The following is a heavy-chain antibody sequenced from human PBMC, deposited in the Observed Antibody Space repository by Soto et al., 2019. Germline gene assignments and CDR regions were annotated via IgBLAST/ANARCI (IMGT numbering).Heavy chain of an antibody. Sequence: SETLSLTCTVSGGSISSSSYYWGWIRQPPGKGLEWIGSIYYSGSTYYNPSLKSRVTISVDTSKNQFSLKLSSVTAADTAVYYCARLYYYGSGSYYFDYWGQGTLVTVSS. J-gene: IGHJ4*02. D-gene: IGHD3-10*01. CDR2: IYYSGST. V-gene: IGHV4-39*01. CDR1: GGSISSSSYY. CDR3: ARLYYYGSGSYYFDY.